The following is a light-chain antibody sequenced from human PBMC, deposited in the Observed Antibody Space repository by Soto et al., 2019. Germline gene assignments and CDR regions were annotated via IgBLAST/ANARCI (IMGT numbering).Light chain of an antibody. CDR1: SSDVGGYNY. CDR3: SSYTSSRTSV. Sequence: QSALTQPASVSGSPGQSIAISCTGTSSDVGGYNYVSWYQQHPGKAPKLMISEVSNRPSGVSNRFSGSKSGNTASLTISGLQAEDEADYYCSSYTSSRTSVFGTGTKLTVL. J-gene: IGLJ1*01. V-gene: IGLV2-14*01. CDR2: EVS.